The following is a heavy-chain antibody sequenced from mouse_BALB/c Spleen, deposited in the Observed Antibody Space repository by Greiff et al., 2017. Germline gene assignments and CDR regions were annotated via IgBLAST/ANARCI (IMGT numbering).Heavy chain of an antibody. CDR3: ARPDYGYDGGFAY. CDR2: INPGSGGT. D-gene: IGHD2-2*01. CDR1: GYAFTNYL. J-gene: IGHJ3*01. Sequence: QVQLQQSGAELVRPGTSVKVSCKASGYAFTNYLIEWVKQRPGQGLEWNGVINPGSGGTNYNEKFKGKATLTADKSSSTAYMQLSSRTSDDSAVYFCARPDYGYDGGFAYWGQGTLVTVSA. V-gene: IGHV1-54*03.